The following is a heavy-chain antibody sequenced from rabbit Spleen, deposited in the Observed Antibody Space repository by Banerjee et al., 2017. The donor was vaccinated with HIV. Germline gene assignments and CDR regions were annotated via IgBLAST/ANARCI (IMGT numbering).Heavy chain of an antibody. CDR3: ARNANGGWDL. CDR1: GFDFSSGYD. D-gene: IGHD4-1*01. V-gene: IGHV1S40*01. Sequence: QSLEESGGGLVKPGASLTLTCKASGFDFSSGYDMCWVRQAPGKGLEWIGDIYPVFGIRNYANGVQGRFTISSDNAQNTVDLQMNSLTPADTATYFCARNANGGWDLWGPGTLVTVS. J-gene: IGHJ6*01. CDR2: IYPVFGIR.